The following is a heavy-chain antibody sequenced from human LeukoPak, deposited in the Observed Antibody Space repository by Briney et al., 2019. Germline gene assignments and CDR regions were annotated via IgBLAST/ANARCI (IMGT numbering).Heavy chain of an antibody. V-gene: IGHV5-10-1*01. J-gene: IGHJ4*02. CDR1: GYSFTNYW. Sequence: GESLRISCKGSGYSFTNYWISWVRQMPGKGLEWMGRIDPSDSYTNYSPSFQGHVTISSDKSISTAYLQWSSLKASDTAMYYCARGLDSNNWHIVYWGQGTLVTVSS. D-gene: IGHD1/OR15-1a*01. CDR2: IDPSDSYT. CDR3: ARGLDSNNWHIVY.